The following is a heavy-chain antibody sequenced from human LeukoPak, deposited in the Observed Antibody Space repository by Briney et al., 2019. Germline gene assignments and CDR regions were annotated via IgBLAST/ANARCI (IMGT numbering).Heavy chain of an antibody. V-gene: IGHV3-23*01. CDR3: AKLGWYYGSGAE. CDR2: ISGSGGST. D-gene: IGHD3-10*01. J-gene: IGHJ4*02. Sequence: ETLSLTCAVYGGSFSGYYWSWIRQPPGKGLEWVSAISGSGGSTYYADSVKGRFTISRDNSKNTLYLQMNSLRAEDTAVYYCAKLGWYYGSGAEWGQGTLVTVSS. CDR1: GGSFSGYY.